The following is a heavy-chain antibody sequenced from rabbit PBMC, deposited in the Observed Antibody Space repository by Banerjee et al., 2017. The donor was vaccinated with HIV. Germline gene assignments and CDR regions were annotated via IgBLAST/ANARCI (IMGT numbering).Heavy chain of an antibody. Sequence: QEQLEESGGDLVKPEGSLTLTCTASGFSFSSNYYMCWVRQAPGKGLEWIACIYAGSSGSTYYASWAKGRFTISKTSSTTVTLQMTSLTAADTATYFCARRYDDYGDYSYAFNLWGPGTLVTVS. D-gene: IGHD2-1*01. CDR3: ARRYDDYGDYSYAFNL. CDR1: GFSFSSNYY. CDR2: IYAGSSGST. V-gene: IGHV1S45*01. J-gene: IGHJ4*01.